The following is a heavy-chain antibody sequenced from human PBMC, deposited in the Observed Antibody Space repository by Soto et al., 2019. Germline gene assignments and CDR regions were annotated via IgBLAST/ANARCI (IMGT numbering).Heavy chain of an antibody. CDR3: ARLAMGSGYYFGGFDP. D-gene: IGHD3-22*01. CDR1: GDSIRSGNYY. V-gene: IGHV4-30-4*01. J-gene: IGHJ5*02. Sequence: SETLSLTCTVSGDSIRSGNYYWSWIRQPPGKGLEWIGNIFYSGSTYYNPSLKTRLTISVDTSKNQFSLRLSSVTAADTAVYYCARLAMGSGYYFGGFDPWGQGTLVTVSS. CDR2: IFYSGST.